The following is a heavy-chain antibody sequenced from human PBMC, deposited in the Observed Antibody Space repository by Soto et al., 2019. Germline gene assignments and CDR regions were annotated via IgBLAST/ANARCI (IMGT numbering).Heavy chain of an antibody. CDR1: GYSFTSYW. Sequence: GESLKISCNGSGYSFTSYWISWVRQMPGKGLEWMGRIDPSDSYTNYSPSFQGHVTISADKSISTAYLQWSSLKASDTAMYYCARRATNYDNNWFDPWGQGTLVTVYS. CDR3: ARRATNYDNNWFDP. D-gene: IGHD3-9*01. V-gene: IGHV5-10-1*01. CDR2: IDPSDSYT. J-gene: IGHJ5*02.